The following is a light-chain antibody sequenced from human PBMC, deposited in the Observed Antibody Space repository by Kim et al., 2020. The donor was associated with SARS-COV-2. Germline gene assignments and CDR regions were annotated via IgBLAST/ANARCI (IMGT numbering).Light chain of an antibody. Sequence: ASGGDRSPITCRASQSISSYLDWYPQKPGKAPKLLIYAASGLQSGVPSRFSGSGSGTAFTLTISSLQPEDFATYYCQQSYSTRWTFGQGTKVDIK. V-gene: IGKV1-39*01. CDR2: AAS. CDR3: QQSYSTRWT. CDR1: QSISSY. J-gene: IGKJ1*01.